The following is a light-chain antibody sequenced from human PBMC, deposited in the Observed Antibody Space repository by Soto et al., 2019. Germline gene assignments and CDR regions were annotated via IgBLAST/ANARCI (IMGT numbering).Light chain of an antibody. CDR1: QNISRS. CDR2: GTS. Sequence: EIVMTQSPVTLSVSPGERATLSCRASQNISRSLAWYQQKPGQGPSLLIYGTSTRATGVPTRFSGSRSGAEFTLTINSLQSEDFAVYYCQPYNNWPLTFGGGTKVDIK. J-gene: IGKJ4*01. V-gene: IGKV3-15*01. CDR3: QPYNNWPLT.